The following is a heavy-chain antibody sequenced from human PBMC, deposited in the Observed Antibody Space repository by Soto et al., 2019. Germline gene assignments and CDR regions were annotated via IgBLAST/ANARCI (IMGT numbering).Heavy chain of an antibody. V-gene: IGHV4-30-2*01. D-gene: IGHD2-15*01. CDR3: VREDIGGHQNWFDP. Sequence: QLQLQESGSGPVRPSQTLSLTCAVSGGSLSSGGYSWSWIRQPPGKGLEWIGYIFHTGTTYYNPSLKSRVTMSVDNSKNQFSLKMNSVTAADTAVYYCVREDIGGHQNWFDPWGQGTLVTVSS. CDR2: IFHTGTT. CDR1: GGSLSSGGYS. J-gene: IGHJ5*02.